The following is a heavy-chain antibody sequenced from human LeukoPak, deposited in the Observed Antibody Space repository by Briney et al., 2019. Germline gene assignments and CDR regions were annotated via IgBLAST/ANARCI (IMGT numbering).Heavy chain of an antibody. CDR3: AMVQQLVFAYYFDY. CDR1: GFTFSSYA. J-gene: IGHJ4*02. Sequence: GGSLRLSCAASGFTFSSYAMSWVHQAPGKGLEWVSAISGSGGSTYYADSVKGRFTISRDNSKNTLYLQMNSLRAEDTAVYYCAMVQQLVFAYYFDYWGQGTLVTVSS. CDR2: ISGSGGST. V-gene: IGHV3-23*01. D-gene: IGHD6-13*01.